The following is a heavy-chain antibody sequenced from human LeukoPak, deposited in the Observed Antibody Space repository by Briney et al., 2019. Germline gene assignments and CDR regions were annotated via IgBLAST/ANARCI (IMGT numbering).Heavy chain of an antibody. CDR3: ARDLDDYSHYFDY. D-gene: IGHD4-11*01. CDR1: GFTFSSYG. J-gene: IGHJ4*02. CDR2: IWYDGSNK. Sequence: GGSLRLSCAASGFTFSSYGMHWVRQAPGKGLEWVAVIWYDGSNKYYADSVKGRFTISRDNSKNTLYLQMNSLRAEDTAVYYCARDLDDYSHYFDYWGQGTLVTVSS. V-gene: IGHV3-33*01.